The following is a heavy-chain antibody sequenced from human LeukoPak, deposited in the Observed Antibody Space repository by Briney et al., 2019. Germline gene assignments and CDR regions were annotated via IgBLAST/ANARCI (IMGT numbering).Heavy chain of an antibody. J-gene: IGHJ4*02. D-gene: IGHD6-19*01. Sequence: GGSLRLSCAASGFTFSRYGMHWVRQTPGKGLEWVAIIWHDGSHKYYADSVKGRFTISRDSSNNTLSLQMNNLRAEDTAVYFCVRGVAVSGMEFFDYRGQGTQVIVSS. CDR2: IWHDGSHK. V-gene: IGHV3-33*01. CDR3: VRGVAVSGMEFFDY. CDR1: GFTFSRYG.